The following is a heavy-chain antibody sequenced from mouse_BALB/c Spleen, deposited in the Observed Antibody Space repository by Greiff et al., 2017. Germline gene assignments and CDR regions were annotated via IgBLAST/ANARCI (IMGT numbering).Heavy chain of an antibody. V-gene: IGHV1-15*01. Sequence: QVQLQQSGAELVRPGASVTLSCKASGYTFTDYEMHWVKQTPVHGLEWIGAIDPETGGTAYNQKFKGKATLTADKSSSTAYMELRSLTSEDSAVYYCTRFLNYYGSSFDYWGQGTTLTVSS. CDR3: TRFLNYYGSSFDY. CDR1: GYTFTDYE. CDR2: IDPETGGT. D-gene: IGHD1-1*01. J-gene: IGHJ2*01.